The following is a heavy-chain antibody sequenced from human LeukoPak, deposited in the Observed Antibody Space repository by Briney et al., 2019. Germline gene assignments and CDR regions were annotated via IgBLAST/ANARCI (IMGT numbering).Heavy chain of an antibody. CDR3: AELGITMIGGV. J-gene: IGHJ6*04. V-gene: IGHV3-48*03. CDR2: ISSSGSTI. D-gene: IGHD3-10*02. CDR1: GFTFDDYA. Sequence: GGSLRLSCAASGFTFDDYAMHWVRQAPGKGLEWVSYISSSGSTIYYADSVKGRFTISRDNAKNSLYLQMNSLRAEDTAVYYCAELGITMIGGVWGRGTTVTISS.